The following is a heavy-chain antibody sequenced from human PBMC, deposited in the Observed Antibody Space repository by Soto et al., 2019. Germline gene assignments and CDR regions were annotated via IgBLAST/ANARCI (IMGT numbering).Heavy chain of an antibody. Sequence: TVSGGSISSGDYYWSWIRQPPGKGLEWIGYIYYSGSTYYNPSLKSRVTISVDTSKNQFSLKLSSVTAADTAVYYCARGRVENSYGPRGCFDPWGQGTLVTVSS. V-gene: IGHV4-30-4*01. D-gene: IGHD5-18*01. J-gene: IGHJ5*02. CDR3: ARGRVENSYGPRGCFDP. CDR1: GGSISSGDYY. CDR2: IYYSGST.